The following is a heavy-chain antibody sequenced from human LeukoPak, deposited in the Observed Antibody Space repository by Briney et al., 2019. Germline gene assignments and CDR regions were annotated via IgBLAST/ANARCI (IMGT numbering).Heavy chain of an antibody. CDR3: AKDTKYSSSSNFDY. CDR1: GFTFDDYA. D-gene: IGHD6-13*01. Sequence: GGSLRLSCAASGFTFDDYAMHWVRQAPGKGLEWVSGISWNSGSIGYADSVKGRFTISRDNAKNSLYLQMNSLRAEDTALYYCAKDTKYSSSSNFDYWGQGTLVTVSS. CDR2: ISWNSGSI. J-gene: IGHJ4*02. V-gene: IGHV3-9*01.